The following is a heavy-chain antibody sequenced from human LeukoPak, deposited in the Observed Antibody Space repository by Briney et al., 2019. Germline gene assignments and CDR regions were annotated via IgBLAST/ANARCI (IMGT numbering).Heavy chain of an antibody. CDR2: IKQDGSEK. V-gene: IGHV3-7*01. J-gene: IGHJ4*02. CDR3: ARGHSSGWRISTRPLDY. Sequence: QSGGSLRLSCVASGFTFSNYWMSWVRQAPGKGLECVANIKQDGSEKYYVDSVKGRFTISRDNAKNSLYLQMNSLRAEDTAVYYCARGHSSGWRISTRPLDYWGQGTLVTVSS. CDR1: GFTFSNYW. D-gene: IGHD6-19*01.